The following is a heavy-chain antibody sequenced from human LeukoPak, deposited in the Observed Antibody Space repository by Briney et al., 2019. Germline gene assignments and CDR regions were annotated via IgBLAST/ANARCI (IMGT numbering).Heavy chain of an antibody. CDR1: GFTFSSYE. V-gene: IGHV3-23*01. Sequence: GSLRLSCAASGFTFSSYEMNWVRQAPGKGLEWVSAISGSGGSTYYADSVKGRFTISRDNSKNTLYLQMNSLRAEDTAVYYCARGSDSSGWTGPSDYWGQGTLVTVSS. CDR3: ARGSDSSGWTGPSDY. CDR2: ISGSGGST. D-gene: IGHD6-19*01. J-gene: IGHJ4*02.